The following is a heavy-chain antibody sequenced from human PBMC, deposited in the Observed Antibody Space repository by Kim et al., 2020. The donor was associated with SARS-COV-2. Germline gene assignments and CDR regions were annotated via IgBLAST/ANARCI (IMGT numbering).Heavy chain of an antibody. CDR3: ARGYVDTAILVVRDFDY. CDR2: ISYDGSNK. CDR1: GFTFSSYA. J-gene: IGHJ4*01. Sequence: GGSLRLSCAASGFTFSSYAMHWVRQAPGKGLEWVAVISYDGSNKYYADSVKGRFTISRDNSKNTLYLQMNSLRAEDTAVYYCARGYVDTAILVVRDFDY. D-gene: IGHD5-18*01. V-gene: IGHV3-30-3*01.